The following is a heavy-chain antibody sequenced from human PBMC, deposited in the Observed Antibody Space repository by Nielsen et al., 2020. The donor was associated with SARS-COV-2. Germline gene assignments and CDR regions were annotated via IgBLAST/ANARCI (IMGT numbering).Heavy chain of an antibody. CDR3: AREKLYYYGSGRPDY. CDR2: IYYSGST. CDR1: GGSISSSSYY. Sequence: SETLSLTCTVSGGSISSSSYYWGWIRQPPGKGLEWIGSIYYSGSTYYNPSLKSRVTISVDTSKNQFSLKLSSVTAADTAVYYCAREKLYYYGSGRPDYWGQGTLVTVSS. V-gene: IGHV4-39*07. J-gene: IGHJ4*02. D-gene: IGHD3-10*01.